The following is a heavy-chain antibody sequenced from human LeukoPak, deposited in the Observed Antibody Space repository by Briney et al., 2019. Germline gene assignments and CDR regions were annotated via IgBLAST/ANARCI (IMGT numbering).Heavy chain of an antibody. V-gene: IGHV4-38-2*01. CDR2: IYHSGST. CDR3: ARAQDTMVRGVILAIDY. CDR1: GYSISSGYY. Sequence: ETLSLTCAVSGYSISSGYYWGWIRQPPGKGLEWIGNIYHSGSTYYNPSLKSRVTISVDTSKTQFSLKLTSVTAADTAVYYCARAQDTMVRGVILAIDYWGQGTLVTVSS. D-gene: IGHD3-10*01. J-gene: IGHJ4*02.